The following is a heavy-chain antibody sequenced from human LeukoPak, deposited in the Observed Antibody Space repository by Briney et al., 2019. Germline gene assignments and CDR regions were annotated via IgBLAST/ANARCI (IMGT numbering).Heavy chain of an antibody. J-gene: IGHJ4*02. V-gene: IGHV3-74*01. CDR1: GITFSNYW. CDR3: ASSPVITRD. CDR2: INSDGSRI. D-gene: IGHD3-22*01. Sequence: PGGSLRLSGAASGITFSNYWMHWVRQAPGKGLEWVSRINSDGSRITYADSVKGRFTISRDNAKNTLYLQMNSLRVEDTAVYYCASSPVITRDWGQGTLVTVSS.